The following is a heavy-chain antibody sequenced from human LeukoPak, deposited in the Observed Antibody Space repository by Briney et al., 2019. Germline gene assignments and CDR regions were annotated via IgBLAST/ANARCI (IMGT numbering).Heavy chain of an antibody. J-gene: IGHJ4*02. Sequence: GGSLRLSCAASGFTFSSYSMNWVRQAPGKGLEWVSYISSSSSTIYYADSVKGRFTISRDNAKNSLYLQMNSLRAEDTAVYYCARLTGDLDYWGQGTLVTVSS. CDR3: ARLTGDLDY. CDR1: GFTFSSYS. CDR2: ISSSSSTI. V-gene: IGHV3-48*04. D-gene: IGHD7-27*01.